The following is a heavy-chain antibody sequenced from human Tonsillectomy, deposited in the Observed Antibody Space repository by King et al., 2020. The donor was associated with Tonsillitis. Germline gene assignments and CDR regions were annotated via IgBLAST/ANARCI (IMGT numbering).Heavy chain of an antibody. J-gene: IGHJ6*02. Sequence: VQLQQSGPGLVKPSQTLSLTCAISGDSVSSNSAAWNWIRQSPSRGLEWLGRTYYRSKWYNDYAVSVKSRITIYPDTSKDQFSLQLNSVTPEDTAVYYCARAKSTDYGDYFYGMDVWGQGTTVTVSS. V-gene: IGHV6-1*01. CDR2: TYYRSKWYN. CDR3: ARAKSTDYGDYFYGMDV. D-gene: IGHD4-17*01. CDR1: GDSVSSNSAA.